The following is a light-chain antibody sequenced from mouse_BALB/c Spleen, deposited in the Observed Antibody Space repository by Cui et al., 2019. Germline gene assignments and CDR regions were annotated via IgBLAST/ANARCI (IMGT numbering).Light chain of an antibody. CDR1: SSVSY. V-gene: IGKV4-59*01. CDR2: DTS. Sequence: QIVLTQSPAIMSASPGEKVTMTCSASSSVSYMHWYQQKSGTSHKRWIYDTSKLASGVPARFSGSGSGTSYSLTISSIEAEDAATYYCQQWSSNPPTFGAGTKLELK. J-gene: IGKJ5*01. CDR3: QQWSSNPPT.